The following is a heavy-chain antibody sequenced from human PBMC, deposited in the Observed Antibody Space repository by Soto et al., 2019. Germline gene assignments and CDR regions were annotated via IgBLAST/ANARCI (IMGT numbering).Heavy chain of an antibody. D-gene: IGHD1-26*01. CDR2: ISAYNGNK. CDR1: GYTFTSYG. CDR3: ARDYRVGTPGGYYYYYGMDV. Sequence: QVPLVQSGAEVKKPGASVKVSCKASGYTFTSYGISWVRQAPGQGLEWMGWISAYNGNKNYAQKLQGRVTMTTDTSTSTAYMELRSLRSDDTAVYYCARDYRVGTPGGYYYYYGMDVWGQGTTVTVSS. J-gene: IGHJ6*02. V-gene: IGHV1-18*01.